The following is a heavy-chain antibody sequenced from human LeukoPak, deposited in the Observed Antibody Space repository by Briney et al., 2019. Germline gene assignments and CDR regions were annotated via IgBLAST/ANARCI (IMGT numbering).Heavy chain of an antibody. CDR2: LWSDGKTA. CDR1: GFTFNIFG. D-gene: IGHD6-13*01. V-gene: IGHV3-33*06. J-gene: IGHJ4*02. CDR3: VKESAADATFHFDS. Sequence: GRSLRLSCAASGFTFNIFGMHWVRQVPGNGLEWVAVLWSDGKTAHYADSVKGRFTISRDSSESTLYLQMSSLRSEDTAVYYCVKESAADATFHFDSWGQGTLVTVSS.